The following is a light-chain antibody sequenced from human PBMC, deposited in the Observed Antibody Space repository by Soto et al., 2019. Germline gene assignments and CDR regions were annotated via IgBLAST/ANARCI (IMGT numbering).Light chain of an antibody. Sequence: DIQMTQSPSSLSASVGDRVTITCRASQSTSSSLNWYQHKPGKAPNLLIYAASSLQRRCPSRFSGSGSGTDFNLSISSLQPEDFSTYFFRQSYGTLWTFGQGTKVDSK. CDR2: AAS. CDR1: QSTSSS. J-gene: IGKJ1*01. CDR3: RQSYGTLWT. V-gene: IGKV1-39*01.